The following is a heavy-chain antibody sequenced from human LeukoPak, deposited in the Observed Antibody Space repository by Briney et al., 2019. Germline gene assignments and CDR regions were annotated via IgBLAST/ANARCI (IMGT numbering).Heavy chain of an antibody. D-gene: IGHD3-3*01. CDR3: ARVWSDYSLYYYYGMDV. Sequence: PGGSLRLSCAASGFTFSSYWMHWVRQAPGKGLVWVSRINSDGSSTSYADSVKGRFTISRDNAKNTLYLQMNSLRAEDTAVYYCARVWSDYSLYYYYGMDVWGQGTTVTVSS. J-gene: IGHJ6*02. CDR1: GFTFSSYW. CDR2: INSDGSST. V-gene: IGHV3-74*01.